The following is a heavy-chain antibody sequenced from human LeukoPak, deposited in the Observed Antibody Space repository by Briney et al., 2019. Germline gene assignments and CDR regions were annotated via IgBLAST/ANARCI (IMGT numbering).Heavy chain of an antibody. V-gene: IGHV1-18*01. CDR1: GYTFTSYG. CDR3: ARTGSTVTMLYPFDH. D-gene: IGHD4-17*01. J-gene: IGHJ4*02. Sequence: GASVKVSFKASGYTFTSYGISWVRQAPGQGLEWMGWISAYNGNTNYAQKLQGRVTMTTDTSTSTAYMELRSLRSDDTAVYYCARTGSTVTMLYPFDHWGQGTLVTVSS. CDR2: ISAYNGNT.